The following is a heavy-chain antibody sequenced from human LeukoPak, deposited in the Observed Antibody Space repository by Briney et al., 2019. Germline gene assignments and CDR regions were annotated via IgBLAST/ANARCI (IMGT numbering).Heavy chain of an antibody. CDR1: GFTFSSYA. J-gene: IGHJ4*02. Sequence: QPGGSLRLSCAASGFTFSSYAMSWVRQAPGKGLEWVSAISGSGGSTYYADSVKGRFTISRDNSKNTLYLQMNSLRAEDTAVYYCAKDGVDFWSGYYNPFDYWGQGTLVTVSS. D-gene: IGHD3-3*01. V-gene: IGHV3-23*01. CDR3: AKDGVDFWSGYYNPFDY. CDR2: ISGSGGST.